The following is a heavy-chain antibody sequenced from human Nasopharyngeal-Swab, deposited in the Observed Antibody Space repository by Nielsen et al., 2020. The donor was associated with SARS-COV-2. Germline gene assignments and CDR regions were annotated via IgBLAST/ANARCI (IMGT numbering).Heavy chain of an antibody. V-gene: IGHV1-24*01. Sequence: ASVKVSRKVSGYTLPEVAIHWVRQAPGKGPEWMGGFDPLDGEKIYAQEFEGRVTITVHSSTDTAYLELRSLRSDDTATYYCAAQLWSFWFDFWGQGTRVTVSS. CDR1: GYTLPEVA. J-gene: IGHJ4*02. CDR3: AAQLWSFWFDF. D-gene: IGHD3-10*01. CDR2: FDPLDGEK.